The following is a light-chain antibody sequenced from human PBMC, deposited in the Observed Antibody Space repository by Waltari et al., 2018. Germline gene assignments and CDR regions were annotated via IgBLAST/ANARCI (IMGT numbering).Light chain of an antibody. V-gene: IGKV2-28*01. J-gene: IGKJ1*01. Sequence: DIVMTQSPLSLPVTPGEPASISCRSSQNLLNSNGYNYGDWYVQKPGQSPQLLIYLGSYRASGVPARFSGSGSGTDFTLKISRVEAEDVGVYYCMQATHTPPWTFGQGTKVEI. CDR2: LGS. CDR1: QNLLNSNGYNY. CDR3: MQATHTPPWT.